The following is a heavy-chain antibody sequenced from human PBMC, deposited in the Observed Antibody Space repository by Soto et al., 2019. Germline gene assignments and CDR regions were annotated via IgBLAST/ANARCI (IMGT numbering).Heavy chain of an antibody. CDR2: IIPILGIA. D-gene: IGHD2-15*01. CDR3: AGDRYFGGGSCYIGAP. Sequence: SVKVSCKASGGTFSSYTISWVRQAPGQGLEWMGRIIPILGIANYAQKFQGRVTITADKSTSTAYMELSSLRSEDTAVYYCAGDRYFGGGSCYIGAPGGQGALVTVSS. CDR1: GGTFSSYT. J-gene: IGHJ5*02. V-gene: IGHV1-69*04.